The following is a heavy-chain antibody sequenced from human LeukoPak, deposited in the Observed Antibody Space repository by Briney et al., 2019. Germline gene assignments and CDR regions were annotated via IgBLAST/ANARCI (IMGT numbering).Heavy chain of an antibody. CDR1: GFTFSSYA. D-gene: IGHD5-24*01. J-gene: IGHJ6*02. Sequence: GGSLRLSCAASGFTFSSYAMSWVRQAPGKGLEWVSAISGSGGSTYYADSVKGRFTISRDNSKNTLYLQMNSLRAEDTAVYYCAKDRLIISMVGIEMATTGSYYGMDVWGQGTTVTVSS. CDR3: AKDRLIISMVGIEMATTGSYYGMDV. CDR2: ISGSGGST. V-gene: IGHV3-23*01.